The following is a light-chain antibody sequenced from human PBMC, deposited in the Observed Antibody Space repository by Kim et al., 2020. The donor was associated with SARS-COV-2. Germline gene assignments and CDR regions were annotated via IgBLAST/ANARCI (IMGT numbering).Light chain of an antibody. CDR1: GRCIDRVY. J-gene: IGLJ3*02. V-gene: IGLV6-57*03. Sequence: KTTITCTRTGRCIDRVYVQWYQQRPGSAPTPVIYEHNHRPSGVPDRFSGSIDYSSNSASLTISGLKTDDEADYYCQSYDTDNWLFGGGTQLTVL. CDR3: QSYDTDNWL. CDR2: EHN.